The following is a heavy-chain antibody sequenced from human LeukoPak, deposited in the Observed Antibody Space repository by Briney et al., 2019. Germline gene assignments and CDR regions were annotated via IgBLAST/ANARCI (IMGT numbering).Heavy chain of an antibody. CDR3: VRHIVVVPAALYYLDY. J-gene: IGHJ4*02. D-gene: IGHD2-2*01. V-gene: IGHV4-59*12. Sequence: SETLSLTCTVSGGSFSSYYWSWLRQPPGKGLEWLGYIYYRGSTYYNPSLKSRVTISVDTSKDQYSLKLSSVTAADTAVYYCVRHIVVVPAALYYLDYWGQGTLVTVSS. CDR2: IYYRGST. CDR1: GGSFSSYY.